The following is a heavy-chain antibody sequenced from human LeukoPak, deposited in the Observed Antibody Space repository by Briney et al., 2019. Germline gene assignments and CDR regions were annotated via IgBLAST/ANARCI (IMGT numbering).Heavy chain of an antibody. CDR2: ISISSTYR. D-gene: IGHD5-18*01. V-gene: IGHV3-21*01. J-gene: IGHJ4*02. CDR3: ARDQPDTAFDY. CDR1: GFTFGTYT. Sequence: GGSLRLSCAASGFTFGTYTMNWVRQAPGKGLEWVSAISISSTYRYYADSVKGRFTMSRDNAKNSLFLQMNSLRAEDTAVYYCARDQPDTAFDYWGQGTLVTVSS.